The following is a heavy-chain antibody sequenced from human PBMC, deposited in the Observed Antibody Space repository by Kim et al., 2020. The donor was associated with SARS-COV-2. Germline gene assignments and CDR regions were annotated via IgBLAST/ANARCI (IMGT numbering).Heavy chain of an antibody. CDR2: IYRGGSST. D-gene: IGHD3-9*01. CDR3: AKRSDFDWLVRGGSYFDY. CDR1: GFTFSSYA. J-gene: IGHJ4*02. V-gene: IGHV3-23*03. Sequence: GGSLRLSCAASGFTFSSYAMSWVRQAPGKGLEWVSVIYRGGSSTYYADSVKGRFTISRDNSKNTLYLQMNSLRAEDTAVYYCAKRSDFDWLVRGGSYFDYWGQGTLVTVSS.